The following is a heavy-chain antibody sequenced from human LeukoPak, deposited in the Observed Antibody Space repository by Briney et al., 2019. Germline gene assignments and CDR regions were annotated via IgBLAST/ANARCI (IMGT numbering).Heavy chain of an antibody. Sequence: PSETLSLTCTVSGGSISSSSYYWSWIRQPPGKGLEWIGYIYYSGSTNYNPSLKSRVTISVDTSKNQFSLKLSSVTAADTAVYYCARAPGYSRYYFDYWGQGTLVTVSS. V-gene: IGHV4-61*01. D-gene: IGHD1-26*01. CDR2: IYYSGST. CDR3: ARAPGYSRYYFDY. J-gene: IGHJ4*02. CDR1: GGSISSSSYY.